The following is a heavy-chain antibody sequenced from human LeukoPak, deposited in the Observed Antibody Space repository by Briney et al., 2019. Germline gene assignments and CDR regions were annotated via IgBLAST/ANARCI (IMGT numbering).Heavy chain of an antibody. V-gene: IGHV3-23*01. J-gene: IGHJ4*02. CDR2: ISGSDGST. Sequence: GGSLRLSCAASGFTFSSYAMSWVRQAPGKGLEWVSAISGSDGSTYYADSVKGRFTIPRDNSKNTLYLQMNSLRAEDTAVYYCAKDGQQTAHSSAVDYWGQGTLVTVSS. CDR3: AKDGQQTAHSSAVDY. CDR1: GFTFSSYA. D-gene: IGHD6-19*01.